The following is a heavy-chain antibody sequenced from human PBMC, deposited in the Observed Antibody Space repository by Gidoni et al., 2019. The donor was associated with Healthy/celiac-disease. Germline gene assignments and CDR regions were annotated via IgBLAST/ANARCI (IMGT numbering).Heavy chain of an antibody. J-gene: IGHJ2*01. Sequence: QVQLQQWGAGLLKPSETLSLTCAVYGGSFSGYYWSWIRQPPGKGLEWIGEINHSGSTNYNPSLKSRVTISVDTSKNQFSLKLSSVTAADTAVYYCARVGGRYGYNPRWYFDLWGRGTLVTVSS. CDR2: INHSGST. V-gene: IGHV4-34*01. D-gene: IGHD5-12*01. CDR1: GGSFSGYY. CDR3: ARVGGRYGYNPRWYFDL.